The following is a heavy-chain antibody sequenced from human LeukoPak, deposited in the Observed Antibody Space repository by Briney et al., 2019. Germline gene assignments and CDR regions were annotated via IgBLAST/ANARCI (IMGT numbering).Heavy chain of an antibody. V-gene: IGHV3-21*01. CDR1: GFTFSSYS. CDR2: ISSSSSYI. J-gene: IGHJ6*02. D-gene: IGHD2-2*01. Sequence: TGGSLRLSCAASGFTFSSYSMNWVRQAPGKGLEWVSSISSSSSYIYYADSVKGRFTISRDNAKNSLYLQMNSLRAEDTAVYYCARDRGYCSSTSCYGYYYYGMDVWGQGTTVTVSS. CDR3: ARDRGYCSSTSCYGYYYYGMDV.